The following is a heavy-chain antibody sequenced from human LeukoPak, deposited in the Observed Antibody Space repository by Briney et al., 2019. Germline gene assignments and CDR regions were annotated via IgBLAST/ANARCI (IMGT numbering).Heavy chain of an antibody. D-gene: IGHD5-24*01. V-gene: IGHV3-21*01. CDR2: ISSSSSYI. Sequence: GSLRLSCAASGFTFSSYSMNWVRQAPGKGLEWVSSISSSSSYIYYADSVKGRFTISRDNAKNSLYLQTNSLRAEDTAVYYCARAEMTTITYPDYWGRGTPVTVSS. CDR3: ARAEMTTITYPDY. CDR1: GFTFSSYS. J-gene: IGHJ4*02.